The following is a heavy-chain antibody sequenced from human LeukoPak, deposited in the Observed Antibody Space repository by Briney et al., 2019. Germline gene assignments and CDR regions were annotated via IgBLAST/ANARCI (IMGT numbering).Heavy chain of an antibody. V-gene: IGHV3-30-3*01. CDR3: ARDSDPYSSSSYYFDY. J-gene: IGHJ4*02. Sequence: GGSLRLSCAASGFTFSSYAMHWVRQAPGKGLEWVAVISYDGSNKYYADSVKGRFTISRDNSKNTLYLQMNSLGAEDTAVYYCARDSDPYSSSSYYFDYWGQGTLVTVSS. CDR2: ISYDGSNK. D-gene: IGHD6-13*01. CDR1: GFTFSSYA.